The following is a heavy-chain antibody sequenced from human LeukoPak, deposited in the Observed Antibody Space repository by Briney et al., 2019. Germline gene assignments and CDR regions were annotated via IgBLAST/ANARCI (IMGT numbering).Heavy chain of an antibody. V-gene: IGHV4-59*01. D-gene: IGHD3-22*01. CDR2: IYYTGST. Sequence: KSSETLSLTCTVSGGSITSGYWSWLRQSPGKGLEWIGYIYYTGSTNYNPSLKSRVTISVDTSKNQFSLKLSSVTAADTAVYYCAGEEEIVVGHDAFDIWGQGAMVTVSS. CDR3: AGEEEIVVGHDAFDI. CDR1: GGSITSGY. J-gene: IGHJ3*02.